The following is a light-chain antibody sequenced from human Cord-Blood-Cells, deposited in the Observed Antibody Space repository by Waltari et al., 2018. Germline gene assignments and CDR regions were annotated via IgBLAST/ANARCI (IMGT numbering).Light chain of an antibody. CDR3: SSYTSSSTWV. V-gene: IGLV2-14*03. Sequence: QSALTQPASVSGSPGQSITISCTGTSSAVGGYNYVPWYQQHPGKAPKLMNYDVSNRPSGVSNRFSGSKSGNTASLTISGLQAEDEADYYCSSYTSSSTWVFGGGTKLTVL. J-gene: IGLJ3*02. CDR2: DVS. CDR1: SSAVGGYNY.